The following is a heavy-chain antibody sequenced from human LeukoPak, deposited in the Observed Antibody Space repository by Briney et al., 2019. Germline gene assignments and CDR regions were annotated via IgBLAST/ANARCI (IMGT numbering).Heavy chain of an antibody. V-gene: IGHV4-59*01. D-gene: IGHD2-2*01. Sequence: PSETLSLTCAVYGGSLSGYYWSWIRQSPGKGLEWIGYIYYSGSTNYNPSLKSRVTISVDTSKNQFSLKLSSVTAADTAVYYCARGGYDYCSSTSCYYYYYMDVWGKGTTVTVSS. CDR3: ARGGYDYCSSTSCYYYYYMDV. J-gene: IGHJ6*03. CDR2: IYYSGST. CDR1: GGSLSGYY.